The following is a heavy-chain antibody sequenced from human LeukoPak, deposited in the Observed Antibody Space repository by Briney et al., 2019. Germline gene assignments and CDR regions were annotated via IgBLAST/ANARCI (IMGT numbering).Heavy chain of an antibody. CDR2: IYHSGNT. J-gene: IGHJ6*03. D-gene: IGHD7-27*01. CDR1: GGSISSGGYS. V-gene: IGHV4-30-2*01. CDR3: ATLTPMGNYYYYYYMDV. Sequence: PSETLSLTCAVSGGSISSGGYSWSWIRQPPGKGLEWIGYIYHSGNTYDNPSLKSRITLSIDRSKNQFSLKLSSVTAANTAVYYCATLTPMGNYYYYYYMDVWGKGTTVTVSS.